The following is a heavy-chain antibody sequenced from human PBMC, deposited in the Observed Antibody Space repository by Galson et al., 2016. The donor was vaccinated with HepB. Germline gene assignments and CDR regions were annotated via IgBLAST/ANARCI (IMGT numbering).Heavy chain of an antibody. J-gene: IGHJ3*02. V-gene: IGHV5-51*01. CDR1: GYSFVSYW. CDR3: ARRAYSFGLRGGAFDI. CDR2: IYPDDSDT. D-gene: IGHD3-16*01. Sequence: SGAEVKKPGESLKISCKASGYSFVSYWIGWVRQTPGKGLEWMGIIYPDDSDTTYSPSFQGLVTISADKSISTAYLQWSSLKASDTAIYYCARRAYSFGLRGGAFDIWGQGTVVTVS.